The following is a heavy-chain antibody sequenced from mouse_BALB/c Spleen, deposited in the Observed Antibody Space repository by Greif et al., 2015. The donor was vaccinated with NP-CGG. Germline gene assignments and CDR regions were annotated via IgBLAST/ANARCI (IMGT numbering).Heavy chain of an antibody. CDR2: ISSGGSYT. D-gene: IGHD1-1*01. CDR3: ARDYYGSSYAMDY. V-gene: IGHV5-9-4*01. J-gene: IGHJ4*01. Sequence: EVQVVESGGGLVKPGGSLKLSCAASGFTFSSYAMSWVRQSPEKRLEWVAEISSGGSYTYYPGTVTGRFTISRDNAKNTLYLEMSSLRSEDTAMYYCARDYYGSSYAMDYWGQGTSVTVSS. CDR1: GFTFSSYA.